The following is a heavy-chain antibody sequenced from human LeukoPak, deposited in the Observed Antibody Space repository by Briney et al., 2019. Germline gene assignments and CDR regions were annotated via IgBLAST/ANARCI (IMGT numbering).Heavy chain of an antibody. J-gene: IGHJ4*02. CDR2: IYHSGST. Sequence: PSETLSLTCTVSGYSISSGYYWGWIRQPPGKGLEWIGSIYHSGSTYYNPSLKSRVTISVDTSKNQFSLKLSSVTAADTAVYYCARVGSGGYWGQGTLVTVSS. CDR1: GYSISSGYY. V-gene: IGHV4-38-2*02. CDR3: ARVGSGGY. D-gene: IGHD3-10*01.